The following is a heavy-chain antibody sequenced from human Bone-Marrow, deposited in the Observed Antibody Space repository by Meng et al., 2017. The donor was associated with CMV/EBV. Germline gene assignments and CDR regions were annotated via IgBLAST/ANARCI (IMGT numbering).Heavy chain of an antibody. V-gene: IGHV4-59*11. Sequence: SETLSLTCTVSGASISKHYWSWSRRPPGKGLEYIGSISYTGYIEYNPSLKGRVTMSLDTSKNRFSLKLTSVTAADTAMYYCAGPDDMGSSPHDPFDIWGQGTMVTVSS. D-gene: IGHD1-1*01. J-gene: IGHJ3*02. CDR1: GASISKHY. CDR2: ISYTGYI. CDR3: AGPDDMGSSPHDPFDI.